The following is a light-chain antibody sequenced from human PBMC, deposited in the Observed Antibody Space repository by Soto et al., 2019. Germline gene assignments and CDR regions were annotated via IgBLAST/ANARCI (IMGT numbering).Light chain of an antibody. CDR3: QQYGSSPRT. Sequence: EIVLTQSPGTLSLSPGERATLSCRASQSVSSSYLAWYQQKPGQAPRLLIYGASSRATGIPDRFSGSGSGTDFTLTISRLEPEDFAVNYCQQYGSSPRTLGQGTKVDTK. CDR1: QSVSSSY. V-gene: IGKV3-20*01. J-gene: IGKJ1*01. CDR2: GAS.